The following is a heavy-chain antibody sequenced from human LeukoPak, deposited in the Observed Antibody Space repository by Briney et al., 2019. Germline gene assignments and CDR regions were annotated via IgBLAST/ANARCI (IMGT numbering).Heavy chain of an antibody. J-gene: IGHJ4*02. CDR2: ITNDGSST. V-gene: IGHV3-74*01. CDR1: GLTFSSHW. CDR3: ARGYSSGLHLDY. Sequence: PGGSLRLSCAASGLTFSSHWMHWVRQAPGKGLVWVSRITNDGSSTTYADSVKGRFTISRDNAKNMLYLQVNSLRAEDTAVYYCARGYSSGLHLDYWGQGTLVTVSS. D-gene: IGHD6-19*01.